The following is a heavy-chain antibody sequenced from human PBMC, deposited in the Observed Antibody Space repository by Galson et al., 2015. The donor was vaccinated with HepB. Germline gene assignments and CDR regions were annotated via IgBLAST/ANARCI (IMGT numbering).Heavy chain of an antibody. CDR3: ARESDWYYFDY. J-gene: IGHJ4*02. V-gene: IGHV3-48*03. CDR2: ISSSDNTT. Sequence: SLRLSCAASGFTFSSYEMNWVRQAPGKGLEWVPYISSSDNTTYYADSVKGRFTISRDNAKNSLYLQMNSLRAEDTALYYCARESDWYYFDYWGQGTLVTVSS. CDR1: GFTFSSYE. D-gene: IGHD3-9*01.